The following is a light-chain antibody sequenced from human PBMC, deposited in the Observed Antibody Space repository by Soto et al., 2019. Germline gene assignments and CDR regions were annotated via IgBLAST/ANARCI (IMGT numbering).Light chain of an antibody. V-gene: IGKV3-11*01. J-gene: IGKJ4*01. Sequence: IVLTQSPATVSLSRGERANLSCWASQSLSSYLAWYQQKPGQAPRLLIYDASNRANGIPARFTGSGSGTDFTLTISSLEPEDFAVYFCQQRAGWPPTFGGGTKVDIK. CDR2: DAS. CDR1: QSLSSY. CDR3: QQRAGWPPT.